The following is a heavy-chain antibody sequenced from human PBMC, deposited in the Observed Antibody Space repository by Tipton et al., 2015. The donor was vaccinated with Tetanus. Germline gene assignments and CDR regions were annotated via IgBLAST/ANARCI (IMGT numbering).Heavy chain of an antibody. V-gene: IGHV4-59*08. Sequence: TLSLTCTVSGGSISTYHWNWIRQSPGKGLEWIGYIDYFGSTKYNPSLKSRVAMSVDTPKNQLSLKLSSVTAADTAVYYCARHDTFIWFGQFGAFDIWGQGTMVTVSS. CDR3: ARHDTFIWFGQFGAFDI. CDR2: IDYFGST. D-gene: IGHD3-10*01. CDR1: GGSISTYH. J-gene: IGHJ3*02.